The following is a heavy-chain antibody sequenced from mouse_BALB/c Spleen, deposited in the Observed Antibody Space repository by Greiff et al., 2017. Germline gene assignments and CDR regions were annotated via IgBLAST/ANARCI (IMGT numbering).Heavy chain of an antibody. CDR2: INPSTGYT. D-gene: IGHD1-1*01. CDR3: ARATVDSDD. J-gene: IGHJ2*01. Sequence: QVQLQQSGAELAKPGASVKMSCKASGYTFTNYWMHWVKQRPGQGLEWIGYINPSTGYTEYNQKFKDKATLTADKSSSTAYMQLSSLTSEDAAVYYYARATVDSDDWGQGTTLTVSS. CDR1: GYTFTNYW. V-gene: IGHV1-7*01.